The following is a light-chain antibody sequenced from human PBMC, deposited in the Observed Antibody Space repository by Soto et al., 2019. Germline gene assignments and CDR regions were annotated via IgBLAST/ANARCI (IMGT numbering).Light chain of an antibody. CDR1: QSVSSSY. J-gene: IGKJ4*01. CDR2: GAS. V-gene: IGKV3-20*01. CDR3: QQYGSSPPVT. Sequence: EIVLTQSPGTLSLSPGERATHSCRASQSVSSSYLAWYQQKPGQAPRLLIYGASSRATGIPDRFSGSGSGTDFTLTISRLEPEDFAVYYCQQYGSSPPVTFGGGTKVDIK.